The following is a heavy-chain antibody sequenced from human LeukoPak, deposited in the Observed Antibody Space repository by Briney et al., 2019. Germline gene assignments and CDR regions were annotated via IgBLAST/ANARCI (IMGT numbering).Heavy chain of an antibody. CDR3: AGGWSSGYSGGDAFDI. J-gene: IGHJ3*02. CDR1: GYSFTSYW. Sequence: GESLKISCKGSGYSFTSYWIGWVRQMPGKGLEWMGIIYPGDSDTRYSTSFQGQVTISADKSISTAYLQWSSLKASDTAMYYCAGGWSSGYSGGDAFDIWGQGTMVTVSS. V-gene: IGHV5-51*01. CDR2: IYPGDSDT. D-gene: IGHD3-22*01.